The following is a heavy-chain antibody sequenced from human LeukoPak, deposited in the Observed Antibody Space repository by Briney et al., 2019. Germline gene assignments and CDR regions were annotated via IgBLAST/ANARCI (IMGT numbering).Heavy chain of an antibody. CDR3: ATSIAARPGYFDY. J-gene: IGHJ4*02. CDR2: IYYSGST. V-gene: IGHV4-39*02. CDR1: GGSIGSSTYF. D-gene: IGHD6-6*01. Sequence: PSETLSLTCTVSGGSIGSSTYFWGWIRQPPGTGLEWIGSIYYSGSTYYNPSLKSRVTISVDTSKNHFSLKLSSVTAADTAVYYCATSIAARPGYFDYWGQGTLVTVSS.